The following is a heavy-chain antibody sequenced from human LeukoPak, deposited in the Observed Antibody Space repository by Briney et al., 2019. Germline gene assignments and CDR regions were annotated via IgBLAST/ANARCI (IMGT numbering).Heavy chain of an antibody. J-gene: IGHJ6*03. D-gene: IGHD1-26*01. V-gene: IGHV3-21*01. CDR2: ISGSSSYI. CDR1: GFTFSSYN. CDR3: ARDPDSGSYGAYYYYYMDV. Sequence: GGSLRLSCAASGFTFSSYNMNWVRQAPGKGLEWVSSISGSSSYIYYADSVKGRFTISRDNAKNSLYLQMNSLRAEDTAVYYCARDPDSGSYGAYYYYYMDVWGKGTTVTISS.